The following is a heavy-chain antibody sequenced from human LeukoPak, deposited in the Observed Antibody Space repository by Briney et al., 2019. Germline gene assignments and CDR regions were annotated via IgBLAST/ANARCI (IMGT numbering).Heavy chain of an antibody. CDR2: INHSGST. V-gene: IGHV4-34*01. CDR3: ARRRITMIVVVITRPPYFDY. Sequence: MPSETLSLTCAVYGGSFSGYYWSWIRQPPGRGLEWIGEINHSGSTNYNPSPKTRVTISVDTSKNQFSLKLSSVTAADTAVYYCARRRITMIVVVITRPPYFDYWGQGTLVTVSS. J-gene: IGHJ4*02. CDR1: GGSFSGYY. D-gene: IGHD3-22*01.